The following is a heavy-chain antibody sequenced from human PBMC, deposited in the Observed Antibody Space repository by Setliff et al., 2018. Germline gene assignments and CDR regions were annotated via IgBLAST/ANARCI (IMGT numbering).Heavy chain of an antibody. J-gene: IGHJ4*02. D-gene: IGHD2-2*01. Sequence: RASVKVSCKASGGTFSSSGISWVRQAPGQGLEWMGWISAYNGYIVYAQKFRGRVTMTTDTSTTTAYMEVRSLRSDDTAVYYCARDRKEIVVKPPAASLDYWGQGTQVTVS. V-gene: IGHV1-18*01. CDR1: GGTFSSSG. CDR3: ARDRKEIVVKPPAASLDY. CDR2: ISAYNGYI.